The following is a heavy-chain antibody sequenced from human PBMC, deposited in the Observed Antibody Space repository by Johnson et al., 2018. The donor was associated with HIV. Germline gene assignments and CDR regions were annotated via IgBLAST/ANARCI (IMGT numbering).Heavy chain of an antibody. CDR1: GFTFSSYA. D-gene: IGHD2-8*02. Sequence: QVQLVESGGGVVQPGRSLRLSCAASGFTFSSYAMHWVRQAPGKGLEWVAVISYDGSNKYYADSVKGRFTISRDNSKNTLYLQMNSLKTEDTAVYYCTTEILVRAFDIWGQGTMVTVSS. J-gene: IGHJ3*02. CDR2: ISYDGSNK. CDR3: TTEILVRAFDI. V-gene: IGHV3-30*04.